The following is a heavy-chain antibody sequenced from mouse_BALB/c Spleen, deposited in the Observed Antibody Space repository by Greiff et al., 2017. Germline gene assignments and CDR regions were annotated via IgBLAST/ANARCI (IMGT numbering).Heavy chain of an antibody. CDR1: GYSITSDYA. J-gene: IGHJ3*01. CDR2: ISYSGST. D-gene: IGHD4-1*01. V-gene: IGHV3-2*02. CDR3: ASGTGRFAY. Sequence: EVKLQESGPGLVKPSQSLSLTCTVTGYSITSDYAWNWIRQFPGNKLEWMGYISYSGSTSYNPSLKSRISITRDTSKNQFFLQLNSVTTEDTATYYCASGTGRFAYWGQGTLVTVSA.